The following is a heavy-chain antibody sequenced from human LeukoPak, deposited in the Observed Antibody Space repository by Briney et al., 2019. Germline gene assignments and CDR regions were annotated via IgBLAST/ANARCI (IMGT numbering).Heavy chain of an antibody. CDR3: AREQTSRTTGTTSDDY. CDR2: INPSGGST. Sequence: ASVKVSCKASGYTFTSYYMHWVRQAPGQGLEWMGIINPSGGSTSYAQKFQGRVTMTRDTSTSTVYMELSSLRSEDTAVYYCAREQTSRTTGTTSDDYWGQGTLVTVSS. J-gene: IGHJ4*02. V-gene: IGHV1-46*01. CDR1: GYTFTSYY. D-gene: IGHD1-1*01.